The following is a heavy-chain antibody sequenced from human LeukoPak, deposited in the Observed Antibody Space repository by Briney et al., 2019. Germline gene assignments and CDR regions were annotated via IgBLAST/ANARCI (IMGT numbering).Heavy chain of an antibody. D-gene: IGHD1-7*01. J-gene: IGHJ4*02. CDR1: GYTFSDYY. CDR3: ARVVGSKNWNYGGPFDY. V-gene: IGHV1-2*02. Sequence: ASVKVSCKASGYTFSDYYLHWVRQAPGQGLQWMGWINPRSGGTNYAQKFQGRVTMTRHTSVSTAYMELRSLRSDDTAVYYCARVVGSKNWNYGGPFDYWGQGTLVTVSS. CDR2: INPRSGGT.